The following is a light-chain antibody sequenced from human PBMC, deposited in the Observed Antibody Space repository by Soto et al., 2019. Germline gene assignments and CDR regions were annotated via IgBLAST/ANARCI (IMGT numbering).Light chain of an antibody. CDR3: SSYTTSSTRV. CDR1: SSDVGGYNF. CDR2: EVT. V-gene: IGLV2-14*01. J-gene: IGLJ1*01. Sequence: QSVLTQPPSASGSPGQSVTISCTGTSSDVGGYNFVSWYQQHPGKAPKLIIYEVTKRPSGVSNRFSGSKSGNTASLTISGLQAEDEADYYCSSYTTSSTRVFGPGTKLTVL.